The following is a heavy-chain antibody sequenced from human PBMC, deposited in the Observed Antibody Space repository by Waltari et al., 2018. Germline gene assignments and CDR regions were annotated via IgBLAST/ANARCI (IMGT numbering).Heavy chain of an antibody. CDR2: IRRKAYGGTT. J-gene: IGHJ4*02. V-gene: IGHV3-49*04. Sequence: EVQLVESGEGLVQPGRSLRLSCTASGFTFCDSAMSWVRQAPGKGLEWVGFIRRKAYGGTTEYAASVKGRFIISRDESKSIAYLQMNSLKTEDTAVYYCTRDTPPSGWHSYFDYWGQGTLVTVSS. CDR3: TRDTPPSGWHSYFDY. D-gene: IGHD6-19*01. CDR1: GFTFCDSA.